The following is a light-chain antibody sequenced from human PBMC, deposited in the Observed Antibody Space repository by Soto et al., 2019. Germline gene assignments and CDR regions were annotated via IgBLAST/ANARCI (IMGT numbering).Light chain of an antibody. Sequence: EIVMTQSPATLSVSPGERATLSCRASQSVSSNLAWYQQKPGQAPRLLIYGASTRATGIPARFSGSGSGTEVTLTISSRQSEDFAVYYCQQYNNWSLITFGQGTRLEIK. CDR1: QSVSSN. CDR3: QQYNNWSLIT. CDR2: GAS. J-gene: IGKJ5*01. V-gene: IGKV3-15*01.